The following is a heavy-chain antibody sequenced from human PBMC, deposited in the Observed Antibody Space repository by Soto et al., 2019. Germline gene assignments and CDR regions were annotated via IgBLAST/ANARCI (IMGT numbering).Heavy chain of an antibody. V-gene: IGHV3-30-3*01. Sequence: QVQLVESGGGVVQPGRSLRLSCAASGFTFSYYAMHWVRRAPGKGLQWVAVISYNDSNKYYADSVKGRFTIARDNSKNTLYLQMNSLRPEETAVYYCARDLGGVGAKKIFDYWGQGTLVTVSS. CDR1: GFTFSYYA. CDR3: ARDLGGVGAKKIFDY. D-gene: IGHD1-26*01. J-gene: IGHJ4*02. CDR2: ISYNDSNK.